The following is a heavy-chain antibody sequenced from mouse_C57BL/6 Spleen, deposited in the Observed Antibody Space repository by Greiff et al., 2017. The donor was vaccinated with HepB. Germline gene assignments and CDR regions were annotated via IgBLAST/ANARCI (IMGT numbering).Heavy chain of an antibody. CDR3: ARGGGNTVFDY. J-gene: IGHJ2*01. V-gene: IGHV1-81*01. CDR2: IYPRSGNT. Sequence: VQLQQSGAELARPGASVKLSCKASGYTFTSYGMSWVKQRTGQGLEWIGAIYPRSGNTYYNEKFKGKATLTADKSSSTAYMELRSLKSEDSAVYFCARGGGNTVFDYWGQGTTLTVSS. CDR1: GYTFTSYG. D-gene: IGHD1-1*01.